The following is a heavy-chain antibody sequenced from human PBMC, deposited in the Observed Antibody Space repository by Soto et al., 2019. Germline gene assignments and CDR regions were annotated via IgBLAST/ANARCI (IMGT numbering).Heavy chain of an antibody. CDR2: ISGVGDTT. Sequence: EVQLLESGGGLVQPGGSLRLSCAASGFTFNNCAMTWVRQAPGKGLEWVSAISGVGDTTSYADAVKGRLTVSRDGTKNTLYLQMSSMTAEDTALYYCAKGRGGSGSLTPRVDFWGQGTLVTVSS. V-gene: IGHV3-23*01. CDR3: AKGRGGSGSLTPRVDF. J-gene: IGHJ4*02. CDR1: GFTFNNCA. D-gene: IGHD3-10*01.